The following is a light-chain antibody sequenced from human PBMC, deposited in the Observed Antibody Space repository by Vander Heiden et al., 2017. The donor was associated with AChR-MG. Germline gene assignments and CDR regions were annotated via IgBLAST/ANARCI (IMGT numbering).Light chain of an antibody. Sequence: QSVLTQPPSASGTPGQRVSISCSGSTSDIGSETVNWYRQLPGTAPKLLIYSDYQRPSGVPDRFSGSKSGTSASLDISGLQSEDEADYYCAAWDDSLNGLVFGGGTKLTVL. V-gene: IGLV1-44*01. CDR3: AAWDDSLNGLV. CDR2: SDY. CDR1: TSDIGSET. J-gene: IGLJ3*02.